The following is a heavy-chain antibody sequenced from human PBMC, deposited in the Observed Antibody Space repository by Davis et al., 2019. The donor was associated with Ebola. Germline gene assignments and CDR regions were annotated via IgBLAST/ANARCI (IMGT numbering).Heavy chain of an antibody. J-gene: IGHJ4*02. CDR1: GFTFSSYA. V-gene: IGHV3-23*01. D-gene: IGHD6-6*01. CDR3: ASSSGY. CDR2: ISGSGGST. Sequence: GESLKISCAASGFTFSSYAMSWVRQAPGKGLEWVSGISGSGGSTYYADSVKGRFTISRDNAKNSLYLQMNSLRAEDTALYHCASSSGYWGQGTLVTVSS.